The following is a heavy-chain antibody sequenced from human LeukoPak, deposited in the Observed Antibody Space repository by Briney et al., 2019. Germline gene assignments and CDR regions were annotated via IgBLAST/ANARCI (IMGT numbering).Heavy chain of an antibody. CDR3: TTDPGAPLIVQFY. CDR2: IKSKTDGGTT. J-gene: IGHJ4*02. D-gene: IGHD3-22*01. Sequence: GGSLRLSCAASGFTFSNAWMSWVRQAPGKGLEWVGRIKSKTDGGTTDYAAPVKGRFTISRDDSKNTLYLQMNSLKTEDTAVYYCTTDPGAPLIVQFYWGQGTRVTVSS. CDR1: GFTFSNAW. V-gene: IGHV3-15*01.